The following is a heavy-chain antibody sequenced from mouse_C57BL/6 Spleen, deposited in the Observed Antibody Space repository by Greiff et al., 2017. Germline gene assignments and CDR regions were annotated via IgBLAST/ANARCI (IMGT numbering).Heavy chain of an antibody. CDR1: GFTFTDYH. Sequence: EVKVEESGGGLVQPGGSLSLSCAASGFTFTDYHMSWVRQPPGKALEWLGFFRNKANGYTTEYSASVKGRFTIYRANSQSILFLQMNALRAEDSATYYCARYFYDYDEYFDVWGTGTTVTVSS. J-gene: IGHJ1*03. D-gene: IGHD2-4*01. CDR2: FRNKANGYTT. V-gene: IGHV7-3*01. CDR3: ARYFYDYDEYFDV.